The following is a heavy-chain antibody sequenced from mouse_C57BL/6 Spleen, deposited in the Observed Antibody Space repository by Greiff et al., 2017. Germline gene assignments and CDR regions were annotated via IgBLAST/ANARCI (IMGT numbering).Heavy chain of an antibody. CDR3: SSIYYDYDRFAY. CDR2: INPSTGGT. D-gene: IGHD2-4*01. Sequence: EVQLQQSGPELVKPGASVKISCKASGYSFTGYYMNWVQQSPEKSLEWIGEINPSTGGTTYNQKFKAKATLTVDKSSSTAYMQLKSLTSEDSAVXYCSSIYYDYDRFAYWGQGTLVTVSA. V-gene: IGHV1-42*01. CDR1: GYSFTGYY. J-gene: IGHJ3*01.